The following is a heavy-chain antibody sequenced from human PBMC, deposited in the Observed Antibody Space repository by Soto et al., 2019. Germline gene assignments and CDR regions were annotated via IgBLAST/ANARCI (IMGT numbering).Heavy chain of an antibody. CDR1: GGSISSSNW. D-gene: IGHD6-13*01. CDR3: ARAAMGGSSWPFDY. J-gene: IGHJ4*02. CDR2: IYHSGST. V-gene: IGHV4-4*02. Sequence: QVQLQESGPGLVKPSGTLSLTCAVSGGSISSSNWWSWVRQPPGKGLEWIGDIYHSGSTNYNPSHKSRVTRSVDTSKIQFSLKLSSVTAADTAVYYCARAAMGGSSWPFDYWGQGTLVTVSS.